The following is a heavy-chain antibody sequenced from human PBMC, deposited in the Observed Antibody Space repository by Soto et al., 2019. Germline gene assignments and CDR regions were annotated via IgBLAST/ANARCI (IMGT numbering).Heavy chain of an antibody. Sequence: SETLSLTCTVSGGSISSSSYYWGWIRQPPGKGLEWIGSIYYSGSTYYNPSLKSRVTISVDASKNQFSLKLSSVTAADTAVYYCARQEQWLMGYYYYGMDVWGQGTTVTVSS. CDR1: GGSISSSSYY. D-gene: IGHD6-19*01. CDR2: IYYSGST. CDR3: ARQEQWLMGYYYYGMDV. J-gene: IGHJ6*02. V-gene: IGHV4-39*01.